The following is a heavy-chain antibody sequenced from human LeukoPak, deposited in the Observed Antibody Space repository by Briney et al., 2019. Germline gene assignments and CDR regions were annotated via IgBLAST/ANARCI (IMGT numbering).Heavy chain of an antibody. D-gene: IGHD1-26*01. CDR3: ATHTGIVGATRYWYFDL. J-gene: IGHJ2*01. CDR1: GGTLSSYA. CDR2: IIPIFGTA. V-gene: IGHV1-69*13. Sequence: ASVKVSCKASGGTLSSYAISWVRQAPGQGLEWRGGIIPIFGTANYAQKFQGRVTITADESTSTAYMELSSLRSEDTAVYYCATHTGIVGATRYWYFDLWGRGTLVTVSS.